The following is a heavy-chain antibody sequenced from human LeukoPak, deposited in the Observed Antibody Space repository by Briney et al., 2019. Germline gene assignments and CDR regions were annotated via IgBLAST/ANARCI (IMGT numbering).Heavy chain of an antibody. CDR2: IRGRSDTT. V-gene: IGHV3-48*01. D-gene: IGHD6-6*01. CDR3: AKCRSSSWGGPDY. Sequence: GGSLRLSCAASGFTFTMFSMNWLRQAPGKGLEWIAFIRGRSDTTYYADSVQGRFTISRDNAEDSVYLQMNSLRVEDTAVYYCAKCRSSSWGGPDYWGQGTLVTVSS. CDR1: GFTFTMFS. J-gene: IGHJ4*02.